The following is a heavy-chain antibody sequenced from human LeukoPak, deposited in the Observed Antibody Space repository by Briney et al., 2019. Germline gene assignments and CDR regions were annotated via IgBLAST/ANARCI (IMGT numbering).Heavy chain of an antibody. Sequence: GGSLRLSCAASGFTFSSYWMCWVRQAPGKGLEWVANIKPDGTEKQYVDSVKGRLTISRDNAKNSLYLQMNVLRVDDTAVYYCATATRSRSWDYWGQGTQITDSS. CDR3: ATATRSRSWDY. V-gene: IGHV3-7*03. J-gene: IGHJ4*02. CDR2: IKPDGTEK. CDR1: GFTFSSYW.